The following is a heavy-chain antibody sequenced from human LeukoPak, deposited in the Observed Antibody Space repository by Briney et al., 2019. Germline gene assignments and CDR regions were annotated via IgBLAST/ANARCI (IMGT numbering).Heavy chain of an antibody. CDR3: ARLPDP. CDR2: IYTSGIT. CDR1: GGSISSGTYY. Sequence: KPSETLSLTCTVSGGSISSGTYYWYWIRQPAGKGLEWIGRIYTSGITNYNPSLKGRVTISVDTSKNQFSLKLTSVTASDPAVYYCARLPDPWGQGTLVTVSS. V-gene: IGHV4-61*02. J-gene: IGHJ5*02.